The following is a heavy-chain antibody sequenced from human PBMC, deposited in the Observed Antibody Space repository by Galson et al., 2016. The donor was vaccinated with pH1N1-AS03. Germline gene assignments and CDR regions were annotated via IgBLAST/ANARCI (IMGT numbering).Heavy chain of an antibody. CDR1: GFTFSGYA. D-gene: IGHD3-10*01. Sequence: SLRLSCAASGFTFSGYAMNWVRQAPGEGLEWVSTISGSGGHTYYAGSVSGRFTISRDDAKKTLYLRMNSLRVEDTAVYYSGGSGNVFDYWGRGTLVTVSS. CDR3: GGSGNVFDY. J-gene: IGHJ4*01. CDR2: ISGSGGHT. V-gene: IGHV3-23*01.